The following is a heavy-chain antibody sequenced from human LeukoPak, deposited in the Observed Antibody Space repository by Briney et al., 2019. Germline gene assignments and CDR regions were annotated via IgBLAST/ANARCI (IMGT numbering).Heavy chain of an antibody. CDR1: GFTVSSNY. CDR3: AREGIAAAGPYYYYYMDV. D-gene: IGHD6-13*01. V-gene: IGHV3-53*01. CDR2: IYSGGST. Sequence: GGSLRLSCAASGFTVSSNYMSWVRQAPGKGLEWVSVIYSGGSTYYADSVKGRFTISRDNSKNTLYLQMDSLRAEDTAVYYCAREGIAAAGPYYYYYMDVWGKGTTVTVSS. J-gene: IGHJ6*03.